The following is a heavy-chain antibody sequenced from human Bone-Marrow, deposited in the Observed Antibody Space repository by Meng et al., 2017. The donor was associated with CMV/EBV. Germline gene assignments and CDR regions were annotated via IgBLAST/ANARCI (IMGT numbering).Heavy chain of an antibody. CDR2: ISFDGENK. J-gene: IGHJ3*01. Sequence: GESLKISCVASGFTFSSYPMHWVRQAPGKGLEWVAVISFDGENKFYLDSVKGRFSISRDKFENTLYLQMNSLRRDDTAVYFCARGKVPNYPGSIGDAFDFWGQGTMVTVSS. V-gene: IGHV3-30*04. D-gene: IGHD1-26*01. CDR3: ARGKVPNYPGSIGDAFDF. CDR1: GFTFSSYP.